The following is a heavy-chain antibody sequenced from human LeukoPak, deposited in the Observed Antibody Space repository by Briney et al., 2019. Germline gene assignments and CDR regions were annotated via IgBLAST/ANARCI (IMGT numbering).Heavy chain of an antibody. V-gene: IGHV4-61*02. CDR2: IYTSGST. D-gene: IGHD6-6*01. CDR1: GGSIGSGSYY. CDR3: ARVRNDRVNSSSPYYYYYMDV. J-gene: IGHJ6*03. Sequence: TLSLTCTVSGGSIGSGSYYWSWIRQPAGKGLERIGRIYTSGSTNYNPSLKSRVTISVDTSKNQFSLKLSSVTAADTAVYYCARVRNDRVNSSSPYYYYYMDVWGKGTTVTVSS.